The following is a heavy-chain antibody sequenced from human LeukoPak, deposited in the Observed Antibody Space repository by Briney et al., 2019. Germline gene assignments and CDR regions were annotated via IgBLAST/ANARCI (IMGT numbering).Heavy chain of an antibody. CDR2: ISSSSTYV. V-gene: IGHV3-21*01. Sequence: GGSLRLSCTASGFTFSTYSMNWVRQAPGKGLEWVSSISSSSTYVYYADSVKGRFTISRDNAKNSLFLQMSSLRAEDTAIYYCARTFYDFWSGFSGTNIRSPNWFDSWGQGTLVTVSS. D-gene: IGHD3-3*01. CDR1: GFTFSTYS. CDR3: ARTFYDFWSGFSGTNIRSPNWFDS. J-gene: IGHJ5*01.